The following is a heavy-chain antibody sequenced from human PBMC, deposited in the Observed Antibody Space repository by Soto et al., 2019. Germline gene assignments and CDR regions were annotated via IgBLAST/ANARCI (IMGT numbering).Heavy chain of an antibody. J-gene: IGHJ6*02. D-gene: IGHD4-4*01. V-gene: IGHV1-69*02. Sequence: QVQLVQSGAEVKKPGSSVKVSCKASGGTFSSYTISWVRQAPGQGLEWMGRIIPILGIANYAHKFQGRVTITADKSTSTAYMELSSLRSEDTAVYYCARAQCDYYYCMDVWGQGTTVTVSS. CDR2: IIPILGIA. CDR3: ARAQCDYYYCMDV. CDR1: GGTFSSYT.